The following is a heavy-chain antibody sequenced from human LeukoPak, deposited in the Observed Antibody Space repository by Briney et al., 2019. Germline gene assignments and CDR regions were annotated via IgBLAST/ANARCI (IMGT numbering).Heavy chain of an antibody. D-gene: IGHD2-15*01. V-gene: IGHV1-18*01. J-gene: IGHJ4*02. CDR1: GYTFTSYG. CDR3: ARGNDLTYCSGGSCYSTHFDY. Sequence: GASVTVSCKASGYTFTSYGISWVRQAPGQGLEWMGWISAYNGDTNYAQKLQGRVTMTTDTSTSTAYMELSSLRSEDTAVYYCARGNDLTYCSGGSCYSTHFDYWGQGTLVTVSS. CDR2: ISAYNGDT.